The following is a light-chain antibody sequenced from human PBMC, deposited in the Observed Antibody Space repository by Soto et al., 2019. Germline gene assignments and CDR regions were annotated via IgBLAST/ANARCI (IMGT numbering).Light chain of an antibody. CDR2: EVT. CDR1: SSDIGGYDY. V-gene: IGLV2-14*01. CDR3: SSFTSSTTLV. Sequence: SVLTQPASVSGSPGQSITISCTGTSSDIGGYDYVSWYQQHPGKAPKLLIYEVTHRPSGVSGHFSGSKSGNTASLTIFGLQSEDEADYYCSSFTSSTTLVFGGGTKATVL. J-gene: IGLJ3*02.